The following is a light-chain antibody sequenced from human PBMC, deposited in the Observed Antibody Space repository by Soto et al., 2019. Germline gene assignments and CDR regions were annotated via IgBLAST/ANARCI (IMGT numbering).Light chain of an antibody. J-gene: IGKJ1*01. Sequence: EIVLTQSPATLSVSPGERAALSCRASQSVSNNLAWYQQKPGQPPRLLIYGASSRAAGIPDRFSGSGSGTDFTLTISRLEPEDFAVYYCQQYGSSGTFGQGTKVDIK. CDR1: QSVSNN. V-gene: IGKV3-20*01. CDR3: QQYGSSGT. CDR2: GAS.